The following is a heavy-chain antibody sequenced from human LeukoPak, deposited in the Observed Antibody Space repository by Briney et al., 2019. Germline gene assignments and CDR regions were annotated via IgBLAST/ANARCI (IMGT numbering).Heavy chain of an antibody. Sequence: EASVKVSCKASGYTFTSYGISWVRQAPGQGLEWMGWISAYNGNTNYAQKLQGRVTMTTDTSTSTAYMELRSLRSDDTAVYYCASSIRIRNNGGRGVAFDIWGQGTMVTVSS. D-gene: IGHD1/OR15-1a*01. CDR1: GYTFTSYG. CDR3: ASSIRIRNNGGRGVAFDI. V-gene: IGHV1-18*01. CDR2: ISAYNGNT. J-gene: IGHJ3*02.